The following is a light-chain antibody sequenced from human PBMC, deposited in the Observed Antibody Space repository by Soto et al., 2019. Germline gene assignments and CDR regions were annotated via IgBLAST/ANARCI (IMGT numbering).Light chain of an antibody. CDR3: QKYNSDPVI. J-gene: IGKJ4*01. V-gene: IGKV1-27*01. CDR2: AAS. CDR1: QGINNY. Sequence: DIQMTQSPSSLSASVGDRVTITCRASQGINNYLAWYQQKPGKVPKLLIYAASTLQSGVPSRFRGSGYGTDFNLTISRLQTEDVATYYCQKYNSDPVIFGGGTKVEIK.